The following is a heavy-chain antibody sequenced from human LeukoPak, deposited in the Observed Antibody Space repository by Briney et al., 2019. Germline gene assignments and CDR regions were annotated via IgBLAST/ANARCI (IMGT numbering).Heavy chain of an antibody. CDR3: ARETYCSSTSCPESDAFDI. V-gene: IGHV1-69*04. CDR1: GCTFSSYT. Sequence: SVKVSCKASGCTFSSYTISWVRQAPGQGLEWMGRIIPILGIANYAQKFQGRVTITADKSTSTAYMELSSLRSEDTAVYYCARETYCSSTSCPESDAFDIWGQGTMVTVSS. J-gene: IGHJ3*02. D-gene: IGHD2-2*01. CDR2: IIPILGIA.